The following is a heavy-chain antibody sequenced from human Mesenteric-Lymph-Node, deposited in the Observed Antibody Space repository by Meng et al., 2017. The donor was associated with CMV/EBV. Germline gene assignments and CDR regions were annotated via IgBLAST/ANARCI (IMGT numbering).Heavy chain of an antibody. CDR1: GFSFGSSGVV. J-gene: IGHJ4*02. V-gene: IGHV2-5*01. Sequence: CPFSGFSFGSSGVVVGWVRQPPGKALEWLGFIYWNADKRYSPSLRSRLTITSDTSKNQVILIMTNMDPVDTATYYCAHRTFVTSVDYWGQGTLVTVSS. D-gene: IGHD4-11*01. CDR2: IYWNADK. CDR3: AHRTFVTSVDY.